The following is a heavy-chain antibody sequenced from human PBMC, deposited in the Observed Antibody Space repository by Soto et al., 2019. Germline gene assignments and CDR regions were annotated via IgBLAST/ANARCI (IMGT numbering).Heavy chain of an antibody. D-gene: IGHD6-13*01. CDR2: IIPIFGTA. J-gene: IGHJ5*02. V-gene: IGHV1-69*06. CDR1: GGTFSSYA. Sequence: ASVKVSCKASGGTFSSYAISWVRQAPGQGLEWMGGIIPIFGTANYAQKFQGRVTITADKSTSTAYMELSSLRSEDTVVYYCAGRPIAAAEGPVKNCFDPWGQGTLVTVSS. CDR3: AGRPIAAAEGPVKNCFDP.